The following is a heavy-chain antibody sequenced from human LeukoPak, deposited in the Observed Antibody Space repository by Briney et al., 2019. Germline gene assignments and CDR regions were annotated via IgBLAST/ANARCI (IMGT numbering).Heavy chain of an antibody. V-gene: IGHV1-2*02. CDR1: GNTFTDYY. CDR3: ARDSGWLAISSGASFGDWYFDL. D-gene: IGHD3-10*01. CDR2: INPNNGGT. J-gene: IGHJ2*01. Sequence: GASVKVSCKASGNTFTDYYIQWVRQAPGQGLEWMGWINPNNGGTNYAQKFQGRVTMTRDTSINTAYMEVSWLRSDDTAVYYCARDSGWLAISSGASFGDWYFDLWGRGTLVTVSS.